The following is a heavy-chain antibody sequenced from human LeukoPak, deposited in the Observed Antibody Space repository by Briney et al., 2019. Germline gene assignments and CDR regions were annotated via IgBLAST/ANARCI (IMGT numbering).Heavy chain of an antibody. V-gene: IGHV3-7*01. D-gene: IGHD3-22*01. CDR1: GFTFSSKW. J-gene: IGHJ3*02. Sequence: GGSLRLSCVASGFTFSSKWMSWVRQAPGKGLEWVANIRQDGSEKYYVDSVKGRFTISRDNAKNSLYLQMNSLRVEDTAVYYCARDSETLYYYDSSGAFDIWGQGTLVTVSS. CDR2: IRQDGSEK. CDR3: ARDSETLYYYDSSGAFDI.